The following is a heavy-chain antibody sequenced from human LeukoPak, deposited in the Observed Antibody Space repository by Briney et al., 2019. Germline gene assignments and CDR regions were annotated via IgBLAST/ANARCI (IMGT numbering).Heavy chain of an antibody. D-gene: IGHD2-2*01. CDR2: IDPSSTYI. J-gene: IGHJ4*02. CDR1: GFTFRSYS. CDR3: ARAPTVLVGYCSSSSCQADY. V-gene: IGHV3-21*01. Sequence: GGSLRLSCAASGFTFRSYSMNWVRQAPGKGLEWVSAIDPSSTYIYYADSVKGRFTISRDNAVNSLYLQMNSLRVEDTAVYYCARAPTVLVGYCSSSSCQADYWGQGTLVTVSS.